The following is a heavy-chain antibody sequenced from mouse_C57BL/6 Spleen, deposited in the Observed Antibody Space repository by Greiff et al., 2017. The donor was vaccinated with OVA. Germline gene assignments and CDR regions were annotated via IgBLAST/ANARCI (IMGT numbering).Heavy chain of an antibody. D-gene: IGHD1-1*01. CDR1: GYTFTGYW. CDR3: ARGEDMAYYYGSSYHYFDY. V-gene: IGHV1-9*01. Sequence: QVQLQQSGAELMKPGASVKLSCKATGYTFTGYWIEWVKQRPGHGLEWIGEILPGSGSTNYNEKFKGKATFTADTSSNTAYMQLSSLTTEDSAIYYCARGEDMAYYYGSSYHYFDYWGQGTTLTVSS. J-gene: IGHJ2*01. CDR2: ILPGSGST.